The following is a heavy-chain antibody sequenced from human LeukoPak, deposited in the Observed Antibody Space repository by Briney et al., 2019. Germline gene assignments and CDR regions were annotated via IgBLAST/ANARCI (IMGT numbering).Heavy chain of an antibody. D-gene: IGHD5-12*01. CDR3: ARRGYSGYGPHFDY. J-gene: IGHJ4*02. CDR2: IYHSGST. CDR1: GGSISSGGYY. V-gene: IGHV4-30-2*01. Sequence: SETLSLTCTVSGGSISSGGYYWSWIRQPPGKGLERIGYIYHSGSTYYNPSLKSRVTISVDRSKNQFSLKLSSVTAADTAVYYCARRGYSGYGPHFDYWGQGILVTVSS.